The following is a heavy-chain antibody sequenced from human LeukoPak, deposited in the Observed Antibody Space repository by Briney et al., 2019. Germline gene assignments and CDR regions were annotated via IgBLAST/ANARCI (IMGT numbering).Heavy chain of an antibody. CDR2: INHSGST. D-gene: IGHD6-19*01. CDR1: GGSFSGYY. Sequence: SETLSLTCAVYGGSFSGYYWSWIRQPPGKGLEWIGEINHSGSTNYNPSLKSRVTISVDTSKNQFSLKLSSVTAADTAVYYCARIPHPYSSGWYVRGEGAFDIWGQGTMVTVSS. J-gene: IGHJ3*02. CDR3: ARIPHPYSSGWYVRGEGAFDI. V-gene: IGHV4-34*01.